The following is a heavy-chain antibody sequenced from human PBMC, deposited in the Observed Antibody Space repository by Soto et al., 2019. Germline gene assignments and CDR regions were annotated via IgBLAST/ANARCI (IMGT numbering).Heavy chain of an antibody. CDR1: GFTFDDYT. CDR2: ISWDGGST. Sequence: GGSLRLSCAASGFTFDDYTMHWVRQAPGKGLEWVSLISWDGGSTYYADSVKGRFTISRDNSKNSLYLQMNSLRTEDTALYYCAKDMKATTTKQYYYYYYGMDVWGQGTTVTVSS. V-gene: IGHV3-43*01. CDR3: AKDMKATTTKQYYYYYYGMDV. J-gene: IGHJ6*02.